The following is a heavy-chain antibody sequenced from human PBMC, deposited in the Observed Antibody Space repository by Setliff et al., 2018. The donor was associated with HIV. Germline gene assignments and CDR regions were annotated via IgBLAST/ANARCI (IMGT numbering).Heavy chain of an antibody. CDR1: GDSVSSRSYY. CDR3: ARSIVPVASGYYYFEY. D-gene: IGHD3-3*01. CDR2: IDYSGST. Sequence: SVSLSLTCTVSGDSVSSRSYYWSWFRQPPGKGLEWIGYIDYSGSTNYNPSHKRRVTITVVTPKNQFSLRLSSVAAGDTAVYYCARSIVPVASGYYYFEYWGQGTLVTVSS. J-gene: IGHJ4*02. V-gene: IGHV4-61*01.